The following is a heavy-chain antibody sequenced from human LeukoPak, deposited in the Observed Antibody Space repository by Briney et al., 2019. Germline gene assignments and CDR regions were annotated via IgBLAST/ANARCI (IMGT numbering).Heavy chain of an antibody. CDR3: ARIYSSSWFLNWFDP. CDR1: GYSISGGYF. J-gene: IGHJ5*02. CDR2: IYHSGST. V-gene: IGHV4-38-2*02. D-gene: IGHD6-13*01. Sequence: SETLSLTCTVSGYSISGGYFWGWIRPPPGKGLECIGTIYHSGSTYYNPSLKSRVTISVDTSKNQFSLKLNSVTAADTAVYYCARIYSSSWFLNWFDPWGQGTLVTVSS.